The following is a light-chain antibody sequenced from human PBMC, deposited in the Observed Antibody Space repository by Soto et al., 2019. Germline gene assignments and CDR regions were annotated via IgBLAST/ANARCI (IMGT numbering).Light chain of an antibody. J-gene: IGKJ1*01. CDR2: EAS. V-gene: IGKV1-5*01. CDR1: QSISNC. Sequence: IQLTQSPSTLSASLVGRVTITCRASQSISNCLAWYQQKPGTSPKLLIFEASTWESGVPSRFSGSGSGTEFTLTISSLQPDDFAAYYCQQYNSHSWTFGQGTKVDI. CDR3: QQYNSHSWT.